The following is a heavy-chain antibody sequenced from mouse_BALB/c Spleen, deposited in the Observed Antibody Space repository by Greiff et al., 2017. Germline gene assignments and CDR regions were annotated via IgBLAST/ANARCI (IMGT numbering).Heavy chain of an antibody. CDR2: ISSGSSTI. Sequence: EVKLMESGGGLVQPGGSRKLSCAASGFTFSSFGMHWVRQAPEKGLEWVAYISSGSSTIYYADTVKGRFTISRDNPKNTLFLQMTSLRSEDTAMYYCARAYYGNHYAMDYWGQGTSVTVSS. D-gene: IGHD2-10*01. CDR1: GFTFSSFG. CDR3: ARAYYGNHYAMDY. V-gene: IGHV5-17*02. J-gene: IGHJ4*01.